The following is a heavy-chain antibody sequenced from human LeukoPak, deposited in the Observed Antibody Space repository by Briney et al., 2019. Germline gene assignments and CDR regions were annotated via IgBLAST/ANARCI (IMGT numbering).Heavy chain of an antibody. Sequence: PSETLSLTCTVSGGSISSGYYYWSWIRQPPGKGLEWIGYIYYSGSTYYNPSLKSRVTISVDTSKNQFSLKLSSVTAADTAVYYCAREFDCSGSSCYRGWFDPWGQGNLVTVSS. V-gene: IGHV4-30-4*08. D-gene: IGHD2-15*01. J-gene: IGHJ5*02. CDR2: IYYSGST. CDR1: GGSISSGYYY. CDR3: AREFDCSGSSCYRGWFDP.